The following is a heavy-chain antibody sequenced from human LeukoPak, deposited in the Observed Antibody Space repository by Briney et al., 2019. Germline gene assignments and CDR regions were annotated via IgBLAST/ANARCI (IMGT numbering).Heavy chain of an antibody. Sequence: PSETLSLTCSVSGASMTSHYYTWVRPPPRKGLELIAYINYNGTTNYTPSLNSRVTISVDTSKNQFSLRLTSVTAADTAVYYCARLLRTTVPGTTNPYHYMDVWGKGTTVTVS. CDR1: GASMTSHY. J-gene: IGHJ6*03. V-gene: IGHV4-59*11. D-gene: IGHD1/OR15-1a*01. CDR3: ARLLRTTVPGTTNPYHYMDV. CDR2: INYNGTT.